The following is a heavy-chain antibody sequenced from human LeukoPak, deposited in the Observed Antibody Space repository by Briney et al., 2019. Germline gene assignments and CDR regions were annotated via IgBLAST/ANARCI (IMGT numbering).Heavy chain of an antibody. CDR1: GYNFESYG. D-gene: IGHD3-10*01. CDR2: ISKHNGNT. V-gene: IGHV1-18*04. CDR3: ARRYLGSGSEDY. J-gene: IGHJ4*02. Sequence: ASVKVSCKASGYNFESYGITWVRQAPGQGLEWMGWISKHNGNTNYAQKIQGRVTMTIDTSSTTVYMELRSLRSDDTAVYYCARRYLGSGSEDYWGQGTLVIVSS.